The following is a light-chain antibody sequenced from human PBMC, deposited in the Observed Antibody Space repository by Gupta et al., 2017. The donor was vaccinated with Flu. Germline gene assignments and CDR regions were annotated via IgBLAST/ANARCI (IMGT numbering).Light chain of an antibody. CDR1: SSDVGGYNH. Sequence: SSDVGGYNHVSWYQHHPGKGPKLIIYEVNKRPPGVTDRFSGSKSGDTASLTVSGLQAEDEADYFCSSYAGSNNCVFGPGTKVTVL. CDR3: SSYAGSNNCV. J-gene: IGLJ1*01. V-gene: IGLV2-8*01. CDR2: EVN.